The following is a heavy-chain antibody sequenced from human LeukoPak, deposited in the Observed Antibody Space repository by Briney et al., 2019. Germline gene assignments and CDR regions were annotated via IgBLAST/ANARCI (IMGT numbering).Heavy chain of an antibody. Sequence: GGSLRLSCAASGFTFSNYGMHWVRQAPGKGLEWVAFIRYDGSNKYYADSVKGRFTISRDNSKNTLYLQMNSLRAEDTAVYYCAKDVGLRLGELTLYYFDYWGQGTLVTVSS. V-gene: IGHV3-30*02. CDR2: IRYDGSNK. CDR1: GFTFSNYG. D-gene: IGHD3-16*01. J-gene: IGHJ4*02. CDR3: AKDVGLRLGELTLYYFDY.